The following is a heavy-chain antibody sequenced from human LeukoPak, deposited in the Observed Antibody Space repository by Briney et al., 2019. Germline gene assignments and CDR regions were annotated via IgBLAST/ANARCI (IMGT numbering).Heavy chain of an antibody. CDR2: INHSGST. Sequence: SETLSLTCAVYGGPFSGYYWSWIRQPPGKGLEWIGEINHSGSTNYNPSLKSRVTISVDTSKNQFSLKLSSVTAADTAVYYCARVGIVVVPAAMAYYYYGMDVWGQGTTVTVSS. D-gene: IGHD2-2*01. CDR1: GGPFSGYY. V-gene: IGHV4-34*01. J-gene: IGHJ6*02. CDR3: ARVGIVVVPAAMAYYYYGMDV.